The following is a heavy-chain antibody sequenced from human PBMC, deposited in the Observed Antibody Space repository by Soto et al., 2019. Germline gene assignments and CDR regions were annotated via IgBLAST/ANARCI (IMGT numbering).Heavy chain of an antibody. D-gene: IGHD3-10*01. V-gene: IGHV4-34*01. CDR1: VVSFSGYY. Sequence: SETLSLTCAVYVVSFSGYYWSCIRHPPGKGLEWIGEINHSGSTNYNPSLKSRVTISVDTSKNQFSLKLSSVTAADTAVYYCARGGLLWFGELYLWFEPWGQGTLVNVSS. CDR2: INHSGST. CDR3: ARGGLLWFGELYLWFEP. J-gene: IGHJ5*02.